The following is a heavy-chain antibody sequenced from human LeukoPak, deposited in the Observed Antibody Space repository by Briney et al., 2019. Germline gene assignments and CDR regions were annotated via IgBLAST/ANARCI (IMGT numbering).Heavy chain of an antibody. J-gene: IGHJ3*02. CDR1: GFTFSSYS. CDR3: AKDMLYYYDSGTFDI. D-gene: IGHD3-22*01. V-gene: IGHV3-30*18. Sequence: GGSLRLSCAASGFTFSSYSMHWVRQAPGKGLEWVAVISYDGSNKYYADSVKGRFTISRDNSKNTLYLQMNSLRAEDTAVYYCAKDMLYYYDSGTFDIWGQGTMVTVSS. CDR2: ISYDGSNK.